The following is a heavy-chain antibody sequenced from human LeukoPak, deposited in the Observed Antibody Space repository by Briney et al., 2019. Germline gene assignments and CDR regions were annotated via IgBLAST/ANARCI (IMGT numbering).Heavy chain of an antibody. CDR2: IYTSGST. J-gene: IGHJ3*02. Sequence: PSETLSLTCTVSGGSISSYDWSWIRQPAGKGLEWIGRIYTSGSTNYNPSLKSRVTMSVDTSKNQFSLKLSSVTAADTAVYYCARTNVLLWLGESSGAFDIWGQGTMVTVSS. V-gene: IGHV4-4*07. CDR1: GGSISSYD. D-gene: IGHD3-10*01. CDR3: ARTNVLLWLGESSGAFDI.